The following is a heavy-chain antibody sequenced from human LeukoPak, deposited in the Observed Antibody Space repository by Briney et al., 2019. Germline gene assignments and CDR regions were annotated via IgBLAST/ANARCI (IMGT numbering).Heavy chain of an antibody. D-gene: IGHD2-15*01. J-gene: IGHJ5*02. CDR1: SGSFRTYY. Sequence: SETLSLTCTVSSGSFRTYYWSWIRQPPGKRLEWIGYIFYNEGTSYNPSLKSRVTISVDTSKNQFSLKLNSVTAADTAVYYCARDERGYSDWFDPWGQGTLVTVSS. V-gene: IGHV4-59*12. CDR3: ARDERGYSDWFDP. CDR2: IFYNEGT.